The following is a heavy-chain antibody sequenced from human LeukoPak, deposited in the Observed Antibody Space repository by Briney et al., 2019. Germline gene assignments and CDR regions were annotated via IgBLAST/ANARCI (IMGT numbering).Heavy chain of an antibody. CDR1: GFTVSSNY. V-gene: IGHV4-59*02. CDR3: ARGSGIAVAGIHYYYYMDV. J-gene: IGHJ6*03. D-gene: IGHD6-19*01. Sequence: GSLRLSCAASGFTVSSNYMSWVRQAPGKGLEWVGYIYCSGSTNYNPSLKSRVIITVDTTNNHFSLKQSSIPAADTTVYYCARGSGIAVAGIHYYYYMDVWGKGTTVTISS. CDR2: IYCSGST.